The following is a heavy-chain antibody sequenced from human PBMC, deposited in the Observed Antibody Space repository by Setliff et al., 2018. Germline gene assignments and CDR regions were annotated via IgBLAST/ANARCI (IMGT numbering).Heavy chain of an antibody. D-gene: IGHD6-13*01. J-gene: IGHJ4*02. CDR2: ISDTAIGI. Sequence: QLGGSLRLSCAASGFTFNTYAMSWVRQPPGKGLEWVSSISDTAIGIYYTGSVRGRFTISRDNSKKILFLQMNSLRVEDTAIYYCAKDVVGYSSTWPKRDYFDSWGQGTLVTVSS. CDR1: GFTFNTYA. CDR3: AKDVVGYSSTWPKRDYFDS. V-gene: IGHV3-23*01.